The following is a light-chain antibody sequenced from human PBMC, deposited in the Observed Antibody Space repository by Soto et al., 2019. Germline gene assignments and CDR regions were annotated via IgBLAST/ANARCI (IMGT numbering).Light chain of an antibody. V-gene: IGLV2-8*01. CDR1: SSDVGGYNY. Sequence: QSVLTQPPSASGSPGQSVTISCTGTSSDVGGYNYVSWYQQHPTKPPKLIIYEVTKRPSGVPDRFSGSKSGNTASLTVSGLQAEDEADYYCSSYTGSNVLFGGGTKVTVL. CDR3: SSYTGSNVL. J-gene: IGLJ2*01. CDR2: EVT.